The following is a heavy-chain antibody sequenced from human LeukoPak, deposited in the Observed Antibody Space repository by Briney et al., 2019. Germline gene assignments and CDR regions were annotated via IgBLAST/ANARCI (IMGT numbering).Heavy chain of an antibody. D-gene: IGHD5-24*01. V-gene: IGHV3-48*03. CDR2: ISSSGSTI. CDR3: ARPNPKRAKMATITGGFDY. Sequence: PGGSLRLSCAASGFTFSSYEMNWVRQAPGKGLEWVSYISSSGSTIYYADSVKGRFTISRDNAKNSLYLQMNSLRAEDTAVYYCARPNPKRAKMATITGGFDYWGQGTLVTVSS. J-gene: IGHJ4*02. CDR1: GFTFSSYE.